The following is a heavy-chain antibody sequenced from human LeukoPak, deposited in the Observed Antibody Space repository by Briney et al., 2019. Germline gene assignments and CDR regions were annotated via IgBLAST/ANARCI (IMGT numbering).Heavy chain of an antibody. Sequence: GESLKISCKGSGFRFTSYWIAWGRQMPGKGLEWMGIIYPGDSECRYSPSFQGQVTFSADKSISTAYLQWTSLKASDTAMYYCARPGWGGPLDAFDLWGQGTMVTVSS. CDR1: GFRFTSYW. J-gene: IGHJ3*01. V-gene: IGHV5-51*01. D-gene: IGHD7-27*01. CDR2: IYPGDSEC. CDR3: ARPGWGGPLDAFDL.